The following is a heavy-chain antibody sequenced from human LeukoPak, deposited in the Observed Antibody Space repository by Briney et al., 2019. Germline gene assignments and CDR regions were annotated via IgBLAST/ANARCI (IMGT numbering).Heavy chain of an antibody. CDR1: GFTVSSNY. Sequence: GGSLRLSCAASGFTVSSNYMSWVRQAPGKGLEWVSVIYSGGSTYYADSVTGRFTISRDNSKNTLYLQMNSLRAEDTAVYYCARSSNYYYYYYMDVWGKGTTVTVSS. V-gene: IGHV3-53*01. D-gene: IGHD4-11*01. J-gene: IGHJ6*03. CDR2: IYSGGST. CDR3: ARSSNYYYYYYMDV.